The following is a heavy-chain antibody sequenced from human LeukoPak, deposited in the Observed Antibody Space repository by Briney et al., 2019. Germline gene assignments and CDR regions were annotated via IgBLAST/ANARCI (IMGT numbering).Heavy chain of an antibody. D-gene: IGHD3-9*01. CDR1: GGSISSSSYY. J-gene: IGHJ5*02. V-gene: IGHV4-39*01. CDR2: IYYSGST. Sequence: PSETLSLTCTVSGGSISSSSYYWGWIRQPPGKGLEWIGSIYYSGSTYYNPSLKSRVTISVDTSKNQFSPKLSSVTAADTAVYYCARLGSLRCFDWLCGFDPWGQGTLVTVSS. CDR3: ARLGSLRCFDWLCGFDP.